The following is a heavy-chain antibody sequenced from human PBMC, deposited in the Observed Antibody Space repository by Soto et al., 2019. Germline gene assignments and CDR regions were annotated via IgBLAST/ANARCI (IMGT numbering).Heavy chain of an antibody. CDR2: ISGSGFKK. CDR1: GFIFENFG. Sequence: LRLSCAASGFIFENFGMSWVRQAPGKGLEWISSISGSGFKKYYADSVKGRFTISRANSKSTVYLELNNLSAEDTAVYHCAKNQGVELVPLATVDWFDPWGQGSVVTVSS. V-gene: IGHV3-23*01. CDR3: AKNQGVELVPLATVDWFDP. J-gene: IGHJ5*02. D-gene: IGHD1-26*01.